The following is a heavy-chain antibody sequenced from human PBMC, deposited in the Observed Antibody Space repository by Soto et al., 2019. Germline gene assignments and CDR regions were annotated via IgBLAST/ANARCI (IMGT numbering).Heavy chain of an antibody. CDR2: IIPIFGTA. V-gene: IGHV1-69*06. J-gene: IGHJ4*02. CDR1: GGTFSSYA. CDR3: AREAHCSGGSCLDY. Sequence: SVKVSCKASGGTFSSYAISWVRQAPGQGLEWMGGIIPIFGTANYAQKFQGRVTITADKSTSAAYMEPSSLRSEDTAVYYCAREAHCSGGSCLDYWGQGTLVTVSS. D-gene: IGHD2-15*01.